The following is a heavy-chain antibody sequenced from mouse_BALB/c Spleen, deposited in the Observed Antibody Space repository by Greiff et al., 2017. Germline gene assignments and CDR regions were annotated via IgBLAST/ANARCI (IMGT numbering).Heavy chain of an antibody. Sequence: LVESGGGLVQPGGSRKLSCAASGFTFSSFGMHWVRQAPEKGLEWVAYISSGSSTIYYADTVKGRFTISRDNPKNTLFLQMTSLRSEDTAMYYCARTATEAMDYWGQGTSVTVSS. CDR2: ISSGSSTI. CDR1: GFTFSSFG. CDR3: ARTATEAMDY. V-gene: IGHV5-17*02. D-gene: IGHD1-2*01. J-gene: IGHJ4*01.